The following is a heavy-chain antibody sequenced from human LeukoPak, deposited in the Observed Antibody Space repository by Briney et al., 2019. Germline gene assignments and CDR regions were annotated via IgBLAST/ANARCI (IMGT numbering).Heavy chain of an antibody. Sequence: SETLSLTCTVSGGSISSYYWSWIRQPPGKGLEWIGYIYYSGSTNYKPSLKSRVTISVDTSKNQFSLKLSAVTAADTAVYYCARGGYYGSGNDFRFDPWGQGTLVTVSS. J-gene: IGHJ5*02. CDR2: IYYSGST. CDR1: GGSISSYY. D-gene: IGHD3-10*01. CDR3: ARGGYYGSGNDFRFDP. V-gene: IGHV4-59*01.